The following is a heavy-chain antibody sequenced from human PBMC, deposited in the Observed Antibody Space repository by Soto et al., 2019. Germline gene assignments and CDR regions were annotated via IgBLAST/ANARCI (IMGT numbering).Heavy chain of an antibody. CDR2: ISAYNGNT. CDR1: GYTFTSYG. D-gene: IGHD3-22*01. V-gene: IGHV1-18*01. J-gene: IGHJ4*02. CDR3: ASGVNDSSGYYYVY. Sequence: ASVKVSCKASGYTFTSYGISWVRQAPGQGLEWMGWISAYNGNTNYAQKLQGRVTMTPDTSTSTAYMELRSLRSDDTAVYYCASGVNDSSGYYYVYWGQGTLVTVSS.